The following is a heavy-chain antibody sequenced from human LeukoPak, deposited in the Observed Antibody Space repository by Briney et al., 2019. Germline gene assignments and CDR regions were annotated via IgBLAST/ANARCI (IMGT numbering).Heavy chain of an antibody. CDR3: ATEYYGMDD. V-gene: IGHV3-15*01. CDR2: IKSKAHGGTI. CDR1: GFIFSNAW. Sequence: GGSLRLSCAAFGFIFSNAWLSWVRQAPGKGLEWVGRIKSKAHGGTIDYAAPVEGRFTISRDDSKITLYLQMNSLKSEDTAVYYRATEYYGMDDWGQGTTVTVSS. J-gene: IGHJ6*02.